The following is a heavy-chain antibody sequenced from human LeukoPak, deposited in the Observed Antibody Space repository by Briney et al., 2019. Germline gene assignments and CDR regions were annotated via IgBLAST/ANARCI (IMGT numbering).Heavy chain of an antibody. CDR1: RFTFSNYG. Sequence: PGGSLRLSCAASRFTFSNYGMHWVRQAPGKGLEWVAFIRNDGSNKYYADSVKGRFTISRDNSKNTLYLQMNSLRAEDTAVYYCAKNPIGFFGSGGYFYWGQGTLVTVSS. J-gene: IGHJ4*02. CDR2: IRNDGSNK. V-gene: IGHV3-30*02. D-gene: IGHD3-10*01. CDR3: AKNPIGFFGSGGYFY.